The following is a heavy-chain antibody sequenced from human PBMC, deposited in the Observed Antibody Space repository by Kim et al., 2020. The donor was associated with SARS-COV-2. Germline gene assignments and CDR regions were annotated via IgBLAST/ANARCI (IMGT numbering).Heavy chain of an antibody. CDR2: IKQDGSEK. Sequence: GGSLRLSCVASGFTFSIYWMSWVRQAPGKGLEWVANIKQDGSEKYYVDSVKGRFTISRDNAKNSLYLQMSSLRAEDTAVYYCARVGSSSWHLDNWGQGTLVTVSS. V-gene: IGHV3-7*01. CDR3: ARVGSSSWHLDN. D-gene: IGHD6-13*01. CDR1: GFTFSIYW. J-gene: IGHJ4*02.